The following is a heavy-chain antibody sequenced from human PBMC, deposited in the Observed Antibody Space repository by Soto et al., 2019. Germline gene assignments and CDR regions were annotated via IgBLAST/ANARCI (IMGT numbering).Heavy chain of an antibody. V-gene: IGHV4-39*07. J-gene: IGHJ5*02. CDR3: ARENYKSGYPHNWFDP. D-gene: IGHD3-3*01. CDR2: VYYSGGT. CDR1: GGYLYKSHSF. Sequence: SXTLSLTCNVSGGYLYKSHSFWGRVRQPPGRGLEFLGSVYYSGGTYYNPSLKSRVTVSVDTSKNQVSLHLRSVTAADTAVYYWARENYKSGYPHNWFDPRGQGIQVTVSS.